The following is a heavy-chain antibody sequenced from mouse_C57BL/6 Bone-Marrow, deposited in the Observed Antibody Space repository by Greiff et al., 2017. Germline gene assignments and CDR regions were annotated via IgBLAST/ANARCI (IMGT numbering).Heavy chain of an antibody. V-gene: IGHV2-2*01. D-gene: IGHD4-1*01. CDR3: ARILTGTWYFDV. CDR1: GFSLTSYG. Sequence: QVQLQQSGPGLVQPSQSLSITCTVSGFSLTSYGVHWVRQSPGKGLEWLGVIWSGGSTDYNAAFISRLSISKDNSKSQVFFKMNSLQADDTAIYYCARILTGTWYFDVWGTGTTVTVSS. CDR2: IWSGGST. J-gene: IGHJ1*03.